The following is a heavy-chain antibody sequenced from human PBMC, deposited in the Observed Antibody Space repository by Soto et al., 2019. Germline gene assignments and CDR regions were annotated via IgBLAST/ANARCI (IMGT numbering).Heavy chain of an antibody. V-gene: IGHV4-59*01. Sequence: QVQLQESGPGLVKPSETLSLTCTVSGGSISNYYWSWIRQPPGKGLEWIGYIYYTGTTNYNPSLKSRVTISVDTSKNQFSLRLSSVTAADTAVYFCARVRSSTWSFDYGLDVWGQGTTVTVSS. CDR3: ARVRSSTWSFDYGLDV. J-gene: IGHJ6*02. CDR1: GGSISNYY. CDR2: IYYTGTT. D-gene: IGHD6-13*01.